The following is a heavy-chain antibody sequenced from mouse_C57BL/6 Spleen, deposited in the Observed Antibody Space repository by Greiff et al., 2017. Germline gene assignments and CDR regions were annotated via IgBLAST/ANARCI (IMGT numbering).Heavy chain of an antibody. V-gene: IGHV1-22*01. D-gene: IGHD1-1*01. CDR2: INPNNGGT. CDR3: ARGYYGSSYFDY. CDR1: GYTFTDYN. Sequence: EVQLQQSGPELVKPGASVKMSCKASGYTFTDYNMHWVKQSPGKSLEWIGYINPNNGGTSYNQKFKGKATLTVNKSSSTAYMELRSLTSEDSAVYYCARGYYGSSYFDYWGQGTTLTVSS. J-gene: IGHJ2*01.